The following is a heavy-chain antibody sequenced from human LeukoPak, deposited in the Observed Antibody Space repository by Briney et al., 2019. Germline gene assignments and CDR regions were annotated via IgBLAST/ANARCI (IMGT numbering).Heavy chain of an antibody. V-gene: IGHV3-30*18. Sequence: GRSLRLSCAASGFTFRIYNMHWVRQAPGKGLEWVAVITYDGSEKYYAESVKGRFTISRDNSKNMLYLQMNSLRAEDTAVYYCAKDRDTGIGAYSWGYFDYWGQGTLVTVSS. CDR2: ITYDGSEK. CDR3: AKDRDTGIGAYSWGYFDY. J-gene: IGHJ4*02. D-gene: IGHD5-18*01. CDR1: GFTFRIYN.